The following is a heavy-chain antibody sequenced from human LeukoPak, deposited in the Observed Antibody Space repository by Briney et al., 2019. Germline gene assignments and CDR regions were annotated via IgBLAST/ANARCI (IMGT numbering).Heavy chain of an antibody. D-gene: IGHD3-22*01. CDR3: ARYYYDSSGYPDFDY. CDR1: GYSFTSYW. CDR2: IYPGDSDT. Sequence: TRGASLQISCKGSGYSFTSYWIGWVRQMPGKGLEWMGIIYPGDSDTRYSPSFQGQVTISADKSISTAYLQWSSLKASDTAMYYCARYYYDSSGYPDFDYWGQGTLVTVSS. J-gene: IGHJ4*02. V-gene: IGHV5-51*01.